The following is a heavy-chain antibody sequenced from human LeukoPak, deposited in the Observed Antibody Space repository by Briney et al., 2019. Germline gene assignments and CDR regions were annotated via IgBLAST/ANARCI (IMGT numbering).Heavy chain of an antibody. J-gene: IGHJ4*02. V-gene: IGHV4-39*07. CDR3: ARGAEYGSGSYYSY. CDR2: IYYSGST. D-gene: IGHD3-10*01. CDR1: GGSISSSSYY. Sequence: SETLSLTCTVSGGSISSSSYYWGWIRQPPGKGLEWIGSIYYSGSTYYNPSLKSRVTISVDTSKNQFSLKLSSVTAADTAVYYCARGAEYGSGSYYSYWGQGTLVTVSS.